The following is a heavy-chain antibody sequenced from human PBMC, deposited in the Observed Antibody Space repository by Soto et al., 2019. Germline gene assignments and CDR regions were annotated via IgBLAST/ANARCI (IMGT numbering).Heavy chain of an antibody. CDR1: GFTFSSFG. J-gene: IGHJ4*02. CDR2: ISLEGSYR. D-gene: IGHD5-18*01. CDR3: AKVQGYSYGSIDS. Sequence: QVQLVESGGGVVQPGRSLRLSCAASGFTFSSFGMHWVRQAPGKGLEWVAVISLEGSYREYVDSVKGRFTVSRDNSNDMMYLHMNNLRTADTALYFCAKVQGYSYGSIDSWGQGTLVTVSS. V-gene: IGHV3-30*18.